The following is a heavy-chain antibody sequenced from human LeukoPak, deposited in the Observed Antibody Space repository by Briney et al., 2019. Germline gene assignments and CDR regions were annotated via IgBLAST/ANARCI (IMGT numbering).Heavy chain of an antibody. D-gene: IGHD2-8*01. V-gene: IGHV4-34*01. Sequence: PSETLSLPCAVYGGSFSGYYWSWIRQPPGKGLEWIGEINHSGSTNYNPSLKSRVTISVDTSKNQFSLKLSSVTAADTAVYYCARASYYAFDIWGQGTMVTVSS. CDR3: ARASYYAFDI. CDR2: INHSGST. CDR1: GGSFSGYY. J-gene: IGHJ3*02.